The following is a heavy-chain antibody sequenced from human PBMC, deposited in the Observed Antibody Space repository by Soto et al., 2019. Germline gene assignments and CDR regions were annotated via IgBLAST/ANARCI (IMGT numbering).Heavy chain of an antibody. CDR3: ARDLPPSDRRRQSAGAFED. CDR1: GSSFTGDY. V-gene: IGHV4-4*07. J-gene: IGHJ4*02. CDR2: VFGNGAGTP. Sequence: QVQLQESGPGLVRPSETLSLTCSVSGSSFTGDYWSWIRQPAGKGLEWIGRVFGNGAGTPIYNSSLKNRVTMSVDSSTKQFSLKLTSVTAADTAVYFCARDLPPSDRRRQSAGAFEDWGQGILVTVSS. D-gene: IGHD7-27*01.